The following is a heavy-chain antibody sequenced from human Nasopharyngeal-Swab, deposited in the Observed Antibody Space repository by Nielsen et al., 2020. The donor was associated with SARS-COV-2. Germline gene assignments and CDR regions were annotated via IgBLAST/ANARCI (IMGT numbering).Heavy chain of an antibody. CDR1: GFTFSNYA. CDR2: ISGSGVRT. J-gene: IGHJ4*02. Sequence: GESLKISCAASGFTFSNYAMNWVRQAPGKGLEWVSSISGSGVRTYYADSVKGRFTISRDNSKNTLYLQMNSLRAEDTAVYYCAKDPYCGGDCYPGWGQGTLVTVSS. D-gene: IGHD2-21*02. CDR3: AKDPYCGGDCYPG. V-gene: IGHV3-23*01.